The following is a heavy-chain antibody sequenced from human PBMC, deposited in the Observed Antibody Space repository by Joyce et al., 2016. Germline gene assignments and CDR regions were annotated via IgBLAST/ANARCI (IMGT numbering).Heavy chain of an antibody. V-gene: IGHV3-53*01. CDR1: GIRIMGGY. Sequence: VELVESGGGFFQPGESLSLSCSASGIRIMGGYMAWVRQAPGKGLEWVAIIFGDGRTYFGDSVKGRCSISRDKSKNTFSLQMKSLTVGDTGFYYCARVANVASAGYDYWGPGTLVTVSS. D-gene: IGHD6-13*01. CDR2: IFGDGRT. CDR3: ARVANVASAGYDY. J-gene: IGHJ4*02.